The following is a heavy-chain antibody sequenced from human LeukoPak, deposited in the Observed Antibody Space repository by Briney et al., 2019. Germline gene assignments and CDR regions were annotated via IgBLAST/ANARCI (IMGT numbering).Heavy chain of an antibody. CDR1: GFTVSSNY. J-gene: IGHJ4*02. V-gene: IGHV3-66*02. CDR3: ARGLYSRSLCYLDY. CDR2: IYSGGST. D-gene: IGHD6-13*01. Sequence: GGSLRLSCAASGFTVSSNYMSCVRQAPGKGLEWVSVIYSGGSTYYADSVKGRFTISRDNSKNTLYLQMNSLRAEDTAVYYCARGLYSRSLCYLDYWGQGTLVTVSS.